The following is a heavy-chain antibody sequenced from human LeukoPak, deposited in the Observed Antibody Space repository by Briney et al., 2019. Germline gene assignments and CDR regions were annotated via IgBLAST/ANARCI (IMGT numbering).Heavy chain of an antibody. CDR3: AREDCSGGKCYGDFAY. Sequence: GGSLRLSCAASGFTFSSYSMNWVRQAPGKGLEWVSSISSSSSYIYYADSVKGRFTISRDNAKNSLYLQMNSLRAEDTAVYYCAREDCSGGKCYGDFAYWGQGTLVTVSS. CDR1: GFTFSSYS. CDR2: ISSSSSYI. D-gene: IGHD2-15*01. V-gene: IGHV3-21*04. J-gene: IGHJ4*02.